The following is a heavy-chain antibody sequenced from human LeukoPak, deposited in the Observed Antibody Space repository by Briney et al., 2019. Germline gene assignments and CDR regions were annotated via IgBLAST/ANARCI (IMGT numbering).Heavy chain of an antibody. CDR1: GLTFTNYW. D-gene: IGHD3-16*01. CDR3: AAWGSYVY. CDR2: VGSDGHST. J-gene: IGHJ4*02. V-gene: IGHV3-74*01. Sequence: PGGSLRLSCAASGLTFTNYWIHWVRQVPGEGPVWVSRVGSDGHSTNYADSVRGRFTISRDNAKNTVYLQMTTLRDDDTAMYYCAAWGSYVYWGRGALVTVSS.